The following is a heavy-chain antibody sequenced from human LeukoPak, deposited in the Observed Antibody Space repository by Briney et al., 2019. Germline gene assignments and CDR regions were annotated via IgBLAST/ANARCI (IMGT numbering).Heavy chain of an antibody. CDR3: AGLRYTLSAAFDI. J-gene: IGHJ3*02. CDR2: ISGSGGST. Sequence: GGSLRLSCAASGFTFSSYAMSWVRQAPGKGLEWVSGISGSGGSTYYADSVKGRFTISRDNSKNTLYLQMNSLRAEDTAVYYCAGLRYTLSAAFDIWGQGTMVTVSS. D-gene: IGHD1-1*01. CDR1: GFTFSSYA. V-gene: IGHV3-23*01.